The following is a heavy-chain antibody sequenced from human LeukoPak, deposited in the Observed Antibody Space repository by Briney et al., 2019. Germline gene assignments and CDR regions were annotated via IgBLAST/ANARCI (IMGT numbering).Heavy chain of an antibody. CDR3: AREGAFYGDYELYREYYYYYYMDV. CDR1: GYTFTSYY. CDR2: INPSGGST. D-gene: IGHD4-17*01. V-gene: IGHV1-46*01. J-gene: IGHJ6*03. Sequence: ASVKVSCKASGYTFTSYYMHWVRQAPGQGLEWMGIINPSGGSTSYAQKFQGRVTMTRDMSTSTVYMELSSLSSEDTAVYYCAREGAFYGDYELYREYYYYYYMDVWGKGTTVTVSS.